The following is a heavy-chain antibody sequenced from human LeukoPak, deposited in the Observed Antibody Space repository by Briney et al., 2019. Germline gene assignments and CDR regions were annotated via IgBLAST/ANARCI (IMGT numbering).Heavy chain of an antibody. J-gene: IGHJ6*03. Sequence: SETLSLTCTVSGGSISSYYWSWIRQPPGKGLEWIGYVYYSGSTNYNPSLKSRVTISVDTSKNQFSLRLSSVTAADTAVYYCARSQRYSSGRPYYYMDVWGKGTTVTISS. CDR3: ARSQRYSSGRPYYYMDV. CDR2: VYYSGST. D-gene: IGHD6-19*01. CDR1: GGSISSYY. V-gene: IGHV4-59*01.